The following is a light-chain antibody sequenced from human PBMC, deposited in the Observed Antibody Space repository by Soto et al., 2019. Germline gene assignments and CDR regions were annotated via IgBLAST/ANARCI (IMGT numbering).Light chain of an antibody. Sequence: QLVLTQSPSASASLGASVKITCTLSSGHSNYAIAWHQQQPEKGTRYLMKVHSGGSHIKGDGIPDRFSGSSSGAERYLFISRLQSEDEADYYCQTWGTGSAIVVFGGGTQLTVL. V-gene: IGLV4-69*01. CDR3: QTWGTGSAIVV. CDR1: SGHSNYA. CDR2: VHSGGSH. J-gene: IGLJ7*01.